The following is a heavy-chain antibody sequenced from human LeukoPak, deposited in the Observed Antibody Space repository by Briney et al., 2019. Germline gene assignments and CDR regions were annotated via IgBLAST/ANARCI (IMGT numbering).Heavy chain of an antibody. CDR1: EFTFSSYE. J-gene: IGHJ3*02. V-gene: IGHV3-48*03. CDR2: ISSSGSTI. CDR3: ARSRDYVWGSYRYRGAFDI. D-gene: IGHD3-16*02. Sequence: GGSLRLSCAASEFTFSSYEMNWVRQAPGKGLEWVSYISSSGSTIYYADSVKGRFTISRDNAKNSLYLQMNSLRAEDTAVYYCARSRDYVWGSYRYRGAFDIWGQGTMVTVSS.